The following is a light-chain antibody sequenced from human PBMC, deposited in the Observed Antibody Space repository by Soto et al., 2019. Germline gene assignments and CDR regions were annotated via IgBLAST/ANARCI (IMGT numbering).Light chain of an antibody. J-gene: IGLJ2*01. CDR2: EVS. Sequence: QSALTQPASVSGSPGQSITISCTGTSSDVGGYNYVSWYQQHPGKAPKLMIYEVSNRPSGVSNRFSGSKSGNTAFLTISGLQAEDEADYYCSSYTSSSTLYVVFGGGTQLTVL. CDR1: SSDVGGYNY. V-gene: IGLV2-14*01. CDR3: SSYTSSSTLYVV.